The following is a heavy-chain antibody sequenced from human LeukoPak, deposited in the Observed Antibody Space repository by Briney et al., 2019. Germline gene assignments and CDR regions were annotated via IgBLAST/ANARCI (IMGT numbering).Heavy chain of an antibody. CDR3: AKENIRREPMVTAIVYDY. Sequence: GGSLRLSCAASGFTFSSYSMNWVRQAPGKGLEWVSSISSSSSYIYYADSVKGRFTISRDNSKNTLYLQMTSLRAEDTAVYYCAKENIRREPMVTAIVYDYWGQGTPVTVSS. D-gene: IGHD2-21*02. CDR1: GFTFSSYS. V-gene: IGHV3-21*04. CDR2: ISSSSSYI. J-gene: IGHJ4*02.